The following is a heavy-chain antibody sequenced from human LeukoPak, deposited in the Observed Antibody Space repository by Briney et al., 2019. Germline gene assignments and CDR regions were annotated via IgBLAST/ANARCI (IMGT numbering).Heavy chain of an antibody. J-gene: IGHJ4*02. CDR1: GFTLSSYA. D-gene: IGHD3-10*01. CDR3: ARVGERQYAYFDY. Sequence: GGSLRLSCAASGFTLSSYAMSWVRQAPGKGLEWVAVISYDGSNKYYADSVKGRFTISRDNSKNTLYLQMNSLRAEDTAVYYCARVGERQYAYFDYWGQGTLVTVSS. CDR2: ISYDGSNK. V-gene: IGHV3-30-3*01.